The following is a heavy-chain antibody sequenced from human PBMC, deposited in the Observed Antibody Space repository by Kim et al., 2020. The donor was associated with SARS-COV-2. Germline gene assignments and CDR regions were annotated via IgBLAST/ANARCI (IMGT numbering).Heavy chain of an antibody. J-gene: IGHJ6*02. D-gene: IGHD3-10*01. V-gene: IGHV1-69*04. CDR3: ASQITLVRGVITNYGMDV. CDR1: GGTFSSYA. CDR2: IIPILGIA. Sequence: SVKVSCKASGGTFSSYAISWVRQAPGQGLEWMGRIIPILGIANYAQKFQGRVTITADKSTSTAYMELSSLRSEDTAVYYCASQITLVRGVITNYGMDVWGQGTTVTVSS.